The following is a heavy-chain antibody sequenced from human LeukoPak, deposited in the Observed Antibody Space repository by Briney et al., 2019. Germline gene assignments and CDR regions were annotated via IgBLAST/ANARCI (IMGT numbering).Heavy chain of an antibody. J-gene: IGHJ4*02. Sequence: PSETLSLTCTVSGGSISSGGYYWSWIRQHPGKGPEWIGYIYYSGSTYYNPSLKSRVTISVDTSKNQFSLKLSSVTAADTAVYYCARSFGSGSYCENWGQGTLVTVSS. CDR2: IYYSGST. CDR3: ARSFGSGSYCEN. V-gene: IGHV4-31*03. CDR1: GGSISSGGYY. D-gene: IGHD3-10*01.